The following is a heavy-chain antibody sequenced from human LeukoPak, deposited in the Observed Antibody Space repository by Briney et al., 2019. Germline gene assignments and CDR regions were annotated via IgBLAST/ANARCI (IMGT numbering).Heavy chain of an antibody. J-gene: IGHJ6*02. V-gene: IGHV3-53*01. CDR2: IYSGGST. CDR1: GFTVSSNY. D-gene: IGHD1-14*01. Sequence: GGSLRLSCAASGFTVSSNYMSWVRQAPGKGLEWVSVIYSGGSTYYAGSVKGRFTISRDNSKNTLYLQMNSLRAEDTTVYYCARDNRVFPRMDVWGQGTTVTVSS. CDR3: ARDNRVFPRMDV.